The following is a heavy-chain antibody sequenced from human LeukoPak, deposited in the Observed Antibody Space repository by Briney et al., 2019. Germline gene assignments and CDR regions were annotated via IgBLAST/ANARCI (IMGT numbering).Heavy chain of an antibody. CDR1: GFTFSSYA. Sequence: PGGSLRLSCAASGFTFSSYAMSWVRQAPGKGLEWVSAISGSGGSTYYADSVKGRFTISGDNSKNTLYLQMNSLRAEDTAVYYCAALERYSSGCLDYWGQGTLVTVSS. CDR3: AALERYSSGCLDY. CDR2: ISGSGGST. V-gene: IGHV3-23*01. D-gene: IGHD6-19*01. J-gene: IGHJ4*02.